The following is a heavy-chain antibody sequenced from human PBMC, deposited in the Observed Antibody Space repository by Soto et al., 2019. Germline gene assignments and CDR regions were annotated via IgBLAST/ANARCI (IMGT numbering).Heavy chain of an antibody. D-gene: IGHD2-15*01. CDR2: IDPSDSHT. V-gene: IGHV5-10-1*01. J-gene: IGHJ6*02. CDR3: ARRPVVAADYYYYGMDV. Sequence: GESLKISCQGSGYLFSTYWITWVRQMPGKDLEWMGTIDPSDSHTNYSLSFQGHVTFSVDKSISTAYLQWSSLKASDTAMYYCARRPVVAADYYYYGMDVWGQGTMVTVSS. CDR1: GYLFSTYW.